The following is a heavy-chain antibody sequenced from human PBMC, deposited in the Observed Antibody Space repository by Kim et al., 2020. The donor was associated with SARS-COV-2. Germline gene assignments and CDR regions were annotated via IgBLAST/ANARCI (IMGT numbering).Heavy chain of an antibody. CDR3: AKVYSSGWYGAFDI. Sequence: GGSLRLSCAASGFTFDDYAMHWVRQAPGKGLEWVSGISWNSGSIGYADSVKGRFTISRDNAKNSLYLQMNSLRAEDTALYYCAKVYSSGWYGAFDIWGQGTMVTVSS. CDR2: ISWNSGSI. V-gene: IGHV3-9*01. J-gene: IGHJ3*02. D-gene: IGHD6-19*01. CDR1: GFTFDDYA.